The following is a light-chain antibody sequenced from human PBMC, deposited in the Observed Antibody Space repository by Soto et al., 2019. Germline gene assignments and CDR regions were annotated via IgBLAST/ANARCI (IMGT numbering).Light chain of an antibody. V-gene: IGLV2-14*01. J-gene: IGLJ2*01. Sequence: QSALTQPASVSASPGQSITISCTGTSNDVGGYNYVSWYQQHPSKAPKLIIFEVSNRPSGVSYRFSGSKSGNTASLTISGLQAEDEADYYCSSYTGSTTLLFGGGTKLTVL. CDR2: EVS. CDR3: SSYTGSTTLL. CDR1: SNDVGGYNY.